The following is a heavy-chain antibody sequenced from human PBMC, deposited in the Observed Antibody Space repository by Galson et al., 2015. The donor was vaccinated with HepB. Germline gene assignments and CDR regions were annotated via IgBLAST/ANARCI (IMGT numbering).Heavy chain of an antibody. D-gene: IGHD6-19*01. J-gene: IGHJ4*02. Sequence: SLRLSCAASGFSFSTYTMHWVRQAPGKGLEWVAVVSDDGGNKYYADSVKGRFTISRDNSRNTLCLQMNSLRAEDTAVYYCARKPFRRTIEVAGHFDYWGQGTLVTVSS. CDR3: ARKPFRRTIEVAGHFDY. CDR2: VSDDGGNK. V-gene: IGHV3-30*04. CDR1: GFSFSTYT.